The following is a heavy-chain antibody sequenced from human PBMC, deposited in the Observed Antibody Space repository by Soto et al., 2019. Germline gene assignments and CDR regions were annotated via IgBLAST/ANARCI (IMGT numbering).Heavy chain of an antibody. V-gene: IGHV1-8*01. CDR1: GYTFTSYD. Sequence: ASVKVSCKASGYTFTSYDINWVRQATGQGLEWMGWMNPNSGNTGYAQKFQGRVTMTEDTSTDTAYMELSSLRSEDTAVYYCATKTLYGSGSYPLGNFDYWGQGTLVTV. J-gene: IGHJ4*02. CDR3: ATKTLYGSGSYPLGNFDY. D-gene: IGHD3-10*01. CDR2: MNPNSGNT.